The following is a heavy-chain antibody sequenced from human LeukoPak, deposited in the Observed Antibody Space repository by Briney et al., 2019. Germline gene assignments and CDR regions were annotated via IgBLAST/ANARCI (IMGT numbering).Heavy chain of an antibody. CDR3: ARDLVERGYSYGRSDY. Sequence: GESLRLSCVVSGFTFSNFAMSWVRQAPGKGLEWVSAISAGSINTYYADSVKGRFTISRDNAKNSLYLQMNSLRAEDTAVYYCARDLVERGYSYGRSDYWGQGTLVTVSS. CDR2: ISAGSINT. V-gene: IGHV3-23*01. D-gene: IGHD5-18*01. CDR1: GFTFSNFA. J-gene: IGHJ4*02.